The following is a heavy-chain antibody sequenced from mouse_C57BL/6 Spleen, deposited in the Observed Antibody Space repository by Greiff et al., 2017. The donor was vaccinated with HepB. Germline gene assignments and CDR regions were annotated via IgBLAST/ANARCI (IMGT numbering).Heavy chain of an antibody. CDR2: IYPGDGDT. CDR3: AREDDYPWFAY. J-gene: IGHJ3*01. D-gene: IGHD2-4*01. Sequence: VQLQQSGAELVKPGASVKISCKASGYAFSSYWMNWVKQRPGKGLEWIGQIYPGDGDTNYNGKFKGKATLTADKSSSTAYMQLSSLTSEDAAVYFCAREDDYPWFAYWGQGTLVTVSA. CDR1: GYAFSSYW. V-gene: IGHV1-80*01.